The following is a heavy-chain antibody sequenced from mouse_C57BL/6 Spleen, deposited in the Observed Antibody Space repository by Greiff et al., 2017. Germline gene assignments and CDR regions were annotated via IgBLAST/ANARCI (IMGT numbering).Heavy chain of an antibody. V-gene: IGHV1-80*01. CDR3: ARDYYGSSHWYFDG. Sequence: QVQLQQSGAELVKPGASVKISCKASGYAFSSYWMNWVKQRPGKGLEWIGQIYPGDGDTNYNGKFKGKATLTADKSSSTAYMPLSSLTSEDSAVYFCARDYYGSSHWYFDGWGTGTTVTVSS. CDR2: IYPGDGDT. J-gene: IGHJ1*03. D-gene: IGHD1-1*01. CDR1: GYAFSSYW.